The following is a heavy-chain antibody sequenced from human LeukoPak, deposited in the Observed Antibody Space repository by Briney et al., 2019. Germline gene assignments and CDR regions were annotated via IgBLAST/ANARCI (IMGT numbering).Heavy chain of an antibody. CDR2: IYGGGPT. D-gene: IGHD3/OR15-3a*01. Sequence: GGSLRLSCAASGFTVSRNYMSWVRQAPGRGLECVSVIYGGGPTYYADSVKGRFTISRDNAKNSLYLQMNSLRAEDTAVYYCARDMDFWTGGLYYYYMDVWGKGTTVTVSS. V-gene: IGHV3-53*01. CDR3: ARDMDFWTGGLYYYYMDV. CDR1: GFTVSRNY. J-gene: IGHJ6*03.